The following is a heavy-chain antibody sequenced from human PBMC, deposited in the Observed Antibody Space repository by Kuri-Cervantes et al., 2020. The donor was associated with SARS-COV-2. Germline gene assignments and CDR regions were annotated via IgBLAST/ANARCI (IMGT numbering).Heavy chain of an antibody. V-gene: IGHV3-33*08. CDR1: GFTFSSYG. J-gene: IGHJ6*03. CDR3: ARDSCSSTSCYHYYMDV. CDR2: IWYGGSNK. D-gene: IGHD2-2*01. Sequence: GESLKISCAASGFTFSSYGMHWVRQAPGKGLEWVAVIWYGGSNKYYADSVKGRFTISRDNAKNSLYLQMNSLRAEDTAVYYCARDSCSSTSCYHYYMDVWGKGTTVTVSS.